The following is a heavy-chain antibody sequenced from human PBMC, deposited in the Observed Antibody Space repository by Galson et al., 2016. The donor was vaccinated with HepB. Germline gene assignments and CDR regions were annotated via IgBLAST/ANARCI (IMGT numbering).Heavy chain of an antibody. D-gene: IGHD2-15*01. V-gene: IGHV3-30*18. Sequence: SLRLSCAASGFTFSGYDMHWVRQAPGKGLEWVALISYDGGNKNYVDSVKGRFTISRDNSKNTLYLQMNSLRAEDTAVYYCAKDPLLLGVVMSAATSWGQGTLVTVSP. CDR1: GFTFSGYD. CDR3: AKDPLLLGVVMSAATS. J-gene: IGHJ4*02. CDR2: ISYDGGNK.